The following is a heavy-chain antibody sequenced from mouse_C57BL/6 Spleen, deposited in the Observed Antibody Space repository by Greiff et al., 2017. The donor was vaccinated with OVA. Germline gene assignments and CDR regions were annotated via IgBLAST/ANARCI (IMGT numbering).Heavy chain of an antibody. CDR2: IHPNSGST. CDR1: GYTFTSYW. Sequence: VQLQQSGAELVKPGASVKLSCKASGYTFTSYWMHWVKQRPGQGLEWIGMIHPNSGSTNYNEKFKSKATLTVDKSSSTAYMQLSSLTSEDSAVYYCARKSSGYVRDAMDYWGQGTSVTVSS. V-gene: IGHV1-64*01. J-gene: IGHJ4*01. CDR3: ARKSSGYVRDAMDY. D-gene: IGHD3-2*02.